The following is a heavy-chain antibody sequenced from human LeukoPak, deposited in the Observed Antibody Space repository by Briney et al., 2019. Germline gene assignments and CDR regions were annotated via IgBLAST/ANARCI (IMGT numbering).Heavy chain of an antibody. CDR3: ARVGRYFDWLSYYYGMDV. V-gene: IGHV3-48*03. D-gene: IGHD3-9*01. J-gene: IGHJ6*04. CDR2: ISSSGSTI. Sequence: GGSLRLSCAASGFTFSSYEMNWVRQAPGKGLEWVSYISSSGSTIYYADSVKGRFTTSRDNAKNSLYLQMNSLRAEDTAVYYCARVGRYFDWLSYYYGMDVWGKGTTVTVSS. CDR1: GFTFSSYE.